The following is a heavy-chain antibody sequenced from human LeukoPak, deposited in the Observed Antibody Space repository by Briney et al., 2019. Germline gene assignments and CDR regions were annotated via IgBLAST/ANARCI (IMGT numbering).Heavy chain of an antibody. J-gene: IGHJ4*02. CDR1: GFTLSKYW. CDR3: ATKEWLAPPPDS. V-gene: IGHV3-74*01. D-gene: IGHD6-19*01. CDR2: INTEGTVT. Sequence: GGSLRLSCAASGFTLSKYWMLWVRQAPGKGLESVSRINTEGTVTTYAHSVKGRFTGPRDNAENTMSLHRNSVREEDTAVYYCATKEWLAPPPDSWGQGTPVTVSA.